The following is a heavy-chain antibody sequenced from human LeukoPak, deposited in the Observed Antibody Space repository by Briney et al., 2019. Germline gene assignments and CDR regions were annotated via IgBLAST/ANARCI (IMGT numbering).Heavy chain of an antibody. CDR1: GYTFTINH. CDR2: INPSGDST. J-gene: IGHJ4*02. V-gene: IGHV1-46*01. CDR3: AKLATSDTGETY. Sequence: ASVKVSCKASGYTFTINHIHWVRQAPGQGLEWMGVINPSGDSTTYAQNFQGRVTMTRDTSTSTVYTELRSLRSEDTAIYYCAKLATSDTGETYWGQGTLVTVSS. D-gene: IGHD3-16*01.